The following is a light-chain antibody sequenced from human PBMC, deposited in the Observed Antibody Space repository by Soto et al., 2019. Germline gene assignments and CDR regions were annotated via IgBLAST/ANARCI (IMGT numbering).Light chain of an antibody. J-gene: IGKJ4*01. Sequence: IQLTQSPSSLSASAVDRVTITFRASQVISSYLAWYQQKPGKAPKLLIYAASTLQSGVPSRFSGSGSGTDFTLTISSLQPEDFATYYCQQLNSYLSLTFGGGTKVDIK. CDR2: AAS. V-gene: IGKV1-9*01. CDR1: QVISSY. CDR3: QQLNSYLSLT.